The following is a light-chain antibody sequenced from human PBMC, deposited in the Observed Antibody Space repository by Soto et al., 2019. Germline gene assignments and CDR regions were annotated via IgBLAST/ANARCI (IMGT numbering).Light chain of an antibody. Sequence: QSALTQPASVSGSPGQSITISCTGTSSDVGSYNLVSWYQQHPGKAPKLLIYEGSKRPSGVSNRFSGSKSGNTASLTISGLQAGDEADYYGCSYAGSSTFVFGGGTKLTVL. CDR1: SSDVGSYNL. J-gene: IGLJ2*01. CDR2: EGS. CDR3: CSYAGSSTFV. V-gene: IGLV2-23*03.